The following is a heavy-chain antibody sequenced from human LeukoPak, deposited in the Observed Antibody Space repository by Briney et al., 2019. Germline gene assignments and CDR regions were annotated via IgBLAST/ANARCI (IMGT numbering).Heavy chain of an antibody. D-gene: IGHD5-24*01. CDR1: GGTFSSYA. V-gene: IGHV1-69*04. CDR2: IIPIFGIA. J-gene: IGHJ4*02. Sequence: SVKVSYKASGGTFSSYAISWVRQAPGQGLKWMRRIIPIFGIANYAQKFQGRVTITADKSTSTAYMELSSLRSEDTAVYYCARADGYNLDYWGQGTLVTVSS. CDR3: ARADGYNLDY.